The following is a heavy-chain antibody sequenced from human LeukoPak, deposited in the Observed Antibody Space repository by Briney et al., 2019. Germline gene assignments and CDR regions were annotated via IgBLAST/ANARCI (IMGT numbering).Heavy chain of an antibody. CDR2: ISGSGGST. V-gene: IGHV3-23*01. J-gene: IGHJ4*02. Sequence: PGGSLRLSCAASGFTFSSYAMSWVRQAPGKGLEWVSAISGSGGSTYCADSVKGRFTISRDNSKNTLYLQMNSLRAEDTAVYYCAKDVSRSTSCYNYWGQGTLVTVSS. CDR1: GFTFSSYA. D-gene: IGHD2-2*01. CDR3: AKDVSRSTSCYNY.